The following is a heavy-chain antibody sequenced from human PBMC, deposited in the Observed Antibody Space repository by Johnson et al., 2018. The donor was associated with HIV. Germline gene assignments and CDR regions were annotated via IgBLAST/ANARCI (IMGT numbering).Heavy chain of an antibody. J-gene: IGHJ3*02. CDR2: ISSKAYGRTT. Sequence: VQLVESGGGLVQPGRSLRLSCTASGFTFGDYAMSWVRQAPGKGLEWVGFISSKAYGRTTEYDASVKGRFTISKKNSKNTLYLQMNSLKTEDTRVYYCTTDRRHGEGIWGQGTMVTVSS. CDR1: GFTFGDYA. V-gene: IGHV3-49*04. D-gene: IGHD4-17*01. CDR3: TTDRRHGEGI.